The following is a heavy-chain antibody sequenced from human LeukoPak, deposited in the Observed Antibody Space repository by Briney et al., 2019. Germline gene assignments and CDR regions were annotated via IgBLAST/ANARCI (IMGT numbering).Heavy chain of an antibody. V-gene: IGHV3-30*02. Sequence: GGSLRLSCAASGFTFSSYGMHWVRQAPGKGLEWVAFIRYDGSNKYYADSVKGRFTISRDNSKNTLYLQMNSLRAEDTAVYYCAKDVTSGSSWSETPFDYWGQGTLVTVSS. CDR1: GFTFSSYG. CDR3: AKDVTSGSSWSETPFDY. CDR2: IRYDGSNK. D-gene: IGHD6-13*01. J-gene: IGHJ4*02.